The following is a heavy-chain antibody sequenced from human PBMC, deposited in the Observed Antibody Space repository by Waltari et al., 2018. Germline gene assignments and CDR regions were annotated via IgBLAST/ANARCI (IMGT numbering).Heavy chain of an antibody. D-gene: IGHD5-18*01. CDR2: IYPGDSNT. J-gene: IGHJ4*02. CDR1: GHSFTRYW. Sequence: EVQLVQSGAELKKPGESLKISCEGSGHSFTRYWIGWVRQMPGKGLEWMGVIYPGDSNTRYSPSFQGQVTISVDNSITTAYLQWSSLKASDTAIYFCARQPLHSYGIRHFDYWGQGTPVTVS. V-gene: IGHV5-51*01. CDR3: ARQPLHSYGIRHFDY.